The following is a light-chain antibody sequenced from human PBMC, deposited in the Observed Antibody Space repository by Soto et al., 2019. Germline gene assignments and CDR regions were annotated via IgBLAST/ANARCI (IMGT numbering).Light chain of an antibody. V-gene: IGKV1-39*01. CDR3: QQTYSTPQT. CDR1: QSISSY. J-gene: IGKJ2*01. CDR2: AAS. Sequence: DIQMTQSPSSLSASVGDRVTITCRASQSISSYLNWFHQKPGKAPNLLIYAASSLQSGVPSRFSGSGSGTDFTLTISSLQPEDFATYYCQQTYSTPQTFGQGTKLEIK.